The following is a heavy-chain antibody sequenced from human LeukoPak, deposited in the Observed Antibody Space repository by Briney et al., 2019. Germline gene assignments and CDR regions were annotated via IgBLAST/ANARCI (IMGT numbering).Heavy chain of an antibody. V-gene: IGHV3-9*01. D-gene: IGHD3-3*01. CDR3: AKDLDKPDFWSGPFDY. Sequence: QPGRSLRLSCAASGFTFDDYAMHWVRQAPGKGLEWVSGISWNSGRIGYADSVKGRFTISRDNAKNSLYLQMNTLRAEDTALYYCAKDLDKPDFWSGPFDYWGQGTLVTVSS. CDR1: GFTFDDYA. CDR2: ISWNSGRI. J-gene: IGHJ4*02.